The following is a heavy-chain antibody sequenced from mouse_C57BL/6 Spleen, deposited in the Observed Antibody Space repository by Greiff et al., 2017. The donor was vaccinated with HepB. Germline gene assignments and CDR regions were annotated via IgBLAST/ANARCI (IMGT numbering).Heavy chain of an antibody. V-gene: IGHV5-16*01. J-gene: IGHJ1*03. D-gene: IGHD2-4*01. CDR1: GFTFSDYY. Sequence: EVKLMESEGGLVQPGSSMKLSCTASGFTFSDYYMAWVRQVPEKGLEWVANINYDGSSTYYLDSLKSRFIISRDNAKNILYLQMSSLKSEDTATYYCAREVGAYYDYSYWYFDVWGTGTTVTVSS. CDR2: INYDGSST. CDR3: AREVGAYYDYSYWYFDV.